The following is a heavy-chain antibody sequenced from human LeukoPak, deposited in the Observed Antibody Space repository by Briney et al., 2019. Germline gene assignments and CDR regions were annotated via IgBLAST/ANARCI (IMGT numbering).Heavy chain of an antibody. CDR1: GFTFSRYW. CDR2: IKEDGSEK. J-gene: IGHJ6*03. CDR3: AREGYFYMDV. V-gene: IGHV3-7*01. Sequence: GGSLRLSCAASGFTFSRYWTSWVRQAPGKGLEWVANIKEDGSEKYYVDSVKGRFTISRDNAKNSLYLQMNSLRVEDTAVYYCAREGYFYMDVWGKGTTVTVSS.